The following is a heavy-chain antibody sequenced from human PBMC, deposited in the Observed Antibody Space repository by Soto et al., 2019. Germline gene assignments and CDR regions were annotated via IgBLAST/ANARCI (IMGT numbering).Heavy chain of an antibody. D-gene: IGHD3-16*01. CDR1: GGSISSGGYY. CDR2: IYYSGST. V-gene: IGHV4-31*03. Sequence: QVQLQESGPGLVKPSQTLSLTCTVSGGSISSGGYYWSWIRQHPGKGLEWIGYIYYSGSTYYNPSLKSRVTISVDTSKNQFSLKLSSATAADTAVYYCARDRVGVDYYYGMDVWGQGTTVTVSS. CDR3: ARDRVGVDYYYGMDV. J-gene: IGHJ6*02.